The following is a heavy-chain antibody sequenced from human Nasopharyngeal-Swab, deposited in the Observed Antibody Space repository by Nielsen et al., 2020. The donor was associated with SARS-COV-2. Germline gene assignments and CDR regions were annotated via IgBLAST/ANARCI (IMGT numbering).Heavy chain of an antibody. Sequence: SETLSLTCTVSGGSISSYYWSWFRQPPGKGLEWIGYIYYSGITSYNPSLKSRVTISVDTSKSQFSLKLSSVTAADTAVYYCARDGSGGNTAMDAFDIWGQGTMVTVSS. V-gene: IGHV4-59*12. J-gene: IGHJ3*02. CDR1: GGSISSYY. CDR3: ARDGSGGNTAMDAFDI. CDR2: IYYSGIT. D-gene: IGHD5-18*01.